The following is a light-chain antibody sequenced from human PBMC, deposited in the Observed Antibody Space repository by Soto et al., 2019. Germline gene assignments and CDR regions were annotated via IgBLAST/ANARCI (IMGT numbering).Light chain of an antibody. Sequence: QSVLTQPASVSGSPGQSITISCTGTSSDVGGYNYVSWFQQHPGKAPKLIIYEVSNRPSGFSNRFSGSKSGNTASLTISGLQAEDEADYYCSSYTSSSTYVFGAGTKVTVL. V-gene: IGLV2-14*01. CDR1: SSDVGGYNY. J-gene: IGLJ1*01. CDR3: SSYTSSSTYV. CDR2: EVS.